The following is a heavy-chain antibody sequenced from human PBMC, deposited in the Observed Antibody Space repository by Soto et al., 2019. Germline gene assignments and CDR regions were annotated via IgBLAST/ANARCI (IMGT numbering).Heavy chain of an antibody. CDR1: GGSVSSGSYY. CDR2: IYYRGST. V-gene: IGHV4-61*01. CDR3: AREDYYYGMDV. Sequence: QVQLQESGPGLVKPSETLSLTCTVSGGSVSSGSYYWSWIRQPPGKGLEWIGYIYYRGSTNYNPSLKSRVTISVDTSKNQFSLKLSSVTAADTAVYYCAREDYYYGMDVWGQGTTVTVSS. J-gene: IGHJ6*02.